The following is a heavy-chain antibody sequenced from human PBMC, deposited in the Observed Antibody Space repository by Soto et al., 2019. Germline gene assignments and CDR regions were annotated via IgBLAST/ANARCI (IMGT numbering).Heavy chain of an antibody. V-gene: IGHV1-69*01. Sequence: QVQLVQSGAEVKKPGSSVNVSCKASGGTFGTSAINWVRQAPGQGLEWMGAFIPLFSSTNYAQKFQARVTITVDESTATAYMDLSSLTSEDTAVYYCAREGDYNFDYYSGMDVWGQGTTVIVSS. CDR2: FIPLFSST. D-gene: IGHD4-17*01. J-gene: IGHJ6*02. CDR1: GGTFGTSA. CDR3: AREGDYNFDYYSGMDV.